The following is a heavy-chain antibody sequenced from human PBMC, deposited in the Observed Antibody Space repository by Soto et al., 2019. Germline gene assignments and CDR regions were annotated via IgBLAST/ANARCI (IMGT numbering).Heavy chain of an antibody. Sequence: PGGSLRLSCAASGFTFSDYYMSWIRQAPGKGLEWVSYISSSSSYTNYADSVKGRFTISRDNAKNSLYLQMNSLRAEDTAVYYCARDIPDGSYYPIVHYYYGMDVWGQGTTVTVSS. CDR3: ARDIPDGSYYPIVHYYYGMDV. CDR2: ISSSSSYT. J-gene: IGHJ6*02. CDR1: GFTFSDYY. V-gene: IGHV3-11*06. D-gene: IGHD1-26*01.